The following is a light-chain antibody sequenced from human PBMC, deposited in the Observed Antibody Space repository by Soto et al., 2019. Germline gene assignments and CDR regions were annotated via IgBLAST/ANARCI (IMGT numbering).Light chain of an antibody. Sequence: QSALTQPASVSGSPGQSITISCTGTSSDGGGYNYVSWYQQHPGKAPKVMIYDVSNRPSGVSNRFSGSKSGNTASLTISGLQAEDEADYYCSSYTSRSTLVDVFGTGTKLTVL. V-gene: IGLV2-14*03. J-gene: IGLJ1*01. CDR2: DVS. CDR3: SSYTSRSTLVDV. CDR1: SSDGGGYNY.